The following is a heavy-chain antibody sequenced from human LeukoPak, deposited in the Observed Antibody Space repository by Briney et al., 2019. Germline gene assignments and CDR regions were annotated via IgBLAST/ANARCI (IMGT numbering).Heavy chain of an antibody. CDR2: IIPIFGTA. D-gene: IGHD2-2*01. J-gene: IGHJ6*02. CDR3: ASLRYCSSTSCDIYGMDV. Sequence: ASVKVSCKASGGTFSSYAISWVRQAPGQGLEWMGGIIPIFGTANYAQKFQGRVTITADESTSTAYMELSSLRSEYTAVYYCASLRYCSSTSCDIYGMDVWGQGTTVTVSS. CDR1: GGTFSSYA. V-gene: IGHV1-69*01.